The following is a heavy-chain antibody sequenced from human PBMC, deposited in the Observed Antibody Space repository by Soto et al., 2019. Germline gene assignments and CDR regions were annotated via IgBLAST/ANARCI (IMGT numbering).Heavy chain of an antibody. D-gene: IGHD6-19*01. V-gene: IGHV1-24*01. CDR2: FDPEDGET. Sequence: ASVKVSCKVSGYALTELSMHWVRQAPGKGLEWMGGFDPEDGETIYAQKFQGRVTMTEDTSTDTAYMELSSLRSEDTAVYYCATRVAVAGTNWFDPWGQGTLVTVSS. CDR3: ATRVAVAGTNWFDP. CDR1: GYALTELS. J-gene: IGHJ5*02.